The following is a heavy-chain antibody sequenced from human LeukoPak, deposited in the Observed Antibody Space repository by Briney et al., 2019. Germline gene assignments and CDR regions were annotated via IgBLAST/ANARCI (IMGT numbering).Heavy chain of an antibody. D-gene: IGHD4-17*01. CDR3: ARGAGDYALTTLDY. Sequence: SETLSLTCTVPGGSISSSSYYWGSIRQPPGKGLEWIESIYNNRSAYYNPSLKSRVTISVDTSKNPFSLRMSSVTAADTAVYYCARGAGDYALTTLDYWGQAAPATVSS. CDR2: IYNNRSA. CDR1: GGSISSSSYY. J-gene: IGHJ4*02. V-gene: IGHV4-39*01.